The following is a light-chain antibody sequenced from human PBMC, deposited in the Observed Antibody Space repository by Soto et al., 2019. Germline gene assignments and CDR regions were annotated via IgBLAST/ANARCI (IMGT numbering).Light chain of an antibody. CDR2: EGS. J-gene: IGLJ1*01. CDR1: SSDVGSYNL. V-gene: IGLV2-23*01. CDR3: CSYAGSSTWL. Sequence: QSALTQPASGSGSPGQSITISCTGTSSDVGSYNLVSWYQQHPGKPPKLMIYEGSKRPSGVSNRFSGSKSGSTASLTISGLQAEDEADYYCCSYAGSSTWLFGTGTKLTVL.